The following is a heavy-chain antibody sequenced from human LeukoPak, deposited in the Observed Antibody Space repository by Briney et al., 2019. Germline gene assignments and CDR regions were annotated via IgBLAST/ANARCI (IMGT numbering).Heavy chain of an antibody. Sequence: GGSLTLSCAASGFTFSSYGMHWVRQAPSKGLEWVAFIRYDGSNKYYANSVKSRFTISRDNSKNTLYLQMNSLRAEDTAVYYCAKDQGSREAAAYYFDYWGQGTLVTVSS. J-gene: IGHJ4*02. V-gene: IGHV3-30*02. D-gene: IGHD2-2*01. CDR3: AKDQGSREAAAYYFDY. CDR2: IRYDGSNK. CDR1: GFTFSSYG.